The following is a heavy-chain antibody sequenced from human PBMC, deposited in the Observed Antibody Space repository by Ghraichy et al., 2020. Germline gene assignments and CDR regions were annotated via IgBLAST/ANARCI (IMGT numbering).Heavy chain of an antibody. CDR2: TYYRSKWYN. D-gene: IGHD5-18*01. J-gene: IGHJ6*02. CDR1: GDSVSSNSAA. Sequence: QTLSLTCAISGDSVSSNSAAWNWIRQSPSRGLEWLGRTYYRSKWYNDYAVSVKSRITINPDTSKNQFSLQLNSVTPEDTAVYYCARADTAMGTSENYYYYGMDVWGQGTTVTVSS. V-gene: IGHV6-1*01. CDR3: ARADTAMGTSENYYYYGMDV.